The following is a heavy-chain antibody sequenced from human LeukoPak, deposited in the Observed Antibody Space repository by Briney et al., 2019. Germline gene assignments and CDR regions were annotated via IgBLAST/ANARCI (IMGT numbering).Heavy chain of an antibody. CDR2: ISAYSGDT. D-gene: IGHD5-24*01. V-gene: IGHV1-18*01. CDR3: ARGGRWLPMGY. J-gene: IGHJ4*02. Sequence: ASVKVSCKASGYTFTSYGISWVRQAPGQGLEWMGWISAYSGDTNYAQKFQGRVSMTGDTSISTAYMELSRLRSDDTAVYYCARGGRWLPMGYWGQGTLVTVSS. CDR1: GYTFTSYG.